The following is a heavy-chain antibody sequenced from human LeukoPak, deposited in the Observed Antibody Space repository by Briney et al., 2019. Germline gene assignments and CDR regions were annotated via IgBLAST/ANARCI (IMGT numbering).Heavy chain of an antibody. V-gene: IGHV3-43*01. CDR1: GFTFDDYA. J-gene: IGHJ6*03. Sequence: PGRSLRLSCAASGFTFDDYAMHWVRQAPGKGLEWVSLISWDGGSTYYADSVKGRFTISRDNSKNSLYLQMNSLRTEDTALYYCAKDTAGDPLGYMDVWGKGTTVTISS. CDR2: ISWDGGST. D-gene: IGHD3-10*01. CDR3: AKDTAGDPLGYMDV.